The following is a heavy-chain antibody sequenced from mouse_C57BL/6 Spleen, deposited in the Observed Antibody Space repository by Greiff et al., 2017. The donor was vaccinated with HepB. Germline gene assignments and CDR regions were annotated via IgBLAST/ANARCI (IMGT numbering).Heavy chain of an antibody. CDR1: GFTFSDYY. Sequence: EVMLVESEGGLVQPGSSMKLSCTASGFTFSDYYMAWVRQVPEKGLEWVANINYDGSSTYYLDSLKSRFIISRDNAKNILYLQMSSLKSEDTATYYCARGDWDGGGFDYWGQGTTLTVSS. D-gene: IGHD4-1*01. CDR3: ARGDWDGGGFDY. V-gene: IGHV5-16*01. J-gene: IGHJ2*01. CDR2: INYDGSST.